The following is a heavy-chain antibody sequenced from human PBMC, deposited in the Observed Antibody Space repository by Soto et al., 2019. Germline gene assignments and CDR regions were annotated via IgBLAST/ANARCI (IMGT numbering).Heavy chain of an antibody. CDR2: ISDSSSTI. D-gene: IGHD6-6*01. CDR1: GFTFSSYS. J-gene: IGHJ3*01. CDR3: ARDHSSTSAFDV. Sequence: VGSLRLSCAASGFTFSSYSMNWVRQAPGKGLEWVSYISDSSSTIYYADSVKGRFTISRDNAKNSLFLQMNSLRVEDMAVYYCARDHSSTSAFDVWGQGTMVTVSS. V-gene: IGHV3-48*01.